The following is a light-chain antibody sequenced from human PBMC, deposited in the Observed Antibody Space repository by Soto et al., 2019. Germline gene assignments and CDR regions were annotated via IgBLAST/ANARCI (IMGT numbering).Light chain of an antibody. CDR1: SSDVGSYNL. Sequence: QSVLTQPASVSGSPGQSITISCTGTSSDVGSYNLVSWYQQHPGKAPKLMIYEGSKRPSGVSNRFSGSKSGNAASLTISGLQAEDEAYYYCCSYAGSSIRYVFGTGTKVTVL. J-gene: IGLJ1*01. CDR3: CSYAGSSIRYV. CDR2: EGS. V-gene: IGLV2-23*01.